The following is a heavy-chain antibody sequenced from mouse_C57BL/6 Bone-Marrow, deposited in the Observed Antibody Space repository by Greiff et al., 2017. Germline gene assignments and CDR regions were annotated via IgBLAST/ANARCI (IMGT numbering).Heavy chain of an antibody. CDR2: INPNSGGT. CDR1: GYTFTDYY. V-gene: IGHV1-26*01. Sequence: VQLQQSGPELVKPGASVKISCKASGYTFTDYYMNWVKQSHGKSLEWIGDINPNSGGTSYNQKFKGKATLTVDKSSSTAYMELRSLTSEDSAVYYCARGYSNYFDYWGQGTTLTVSS. CDR3: ARGYSNYFDY. D-gene: IGHD2-5*01. J-gene: IGHJ2*01.